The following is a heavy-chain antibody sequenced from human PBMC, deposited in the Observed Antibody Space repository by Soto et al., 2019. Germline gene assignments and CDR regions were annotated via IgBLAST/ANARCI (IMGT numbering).Heavy chain of an antibody. J-gene: IGHJ2*01. Sequence: EVQVLESGGGLVQPGGSLRLSCAGSGFTFINYAINWVRQAPGKGLEWVSSISGGGDAAFFPDSVRGRFTISRDNSKNTVTLQMNSLGVDDTAVYYCARKILGSTTRPNYWYFDLWGRGTLVTGSS. CDR2: ISGGGDAA. V-gene: IGHV3-23*01. D-gene: IGHD7-27*01. CDR1: GFTFINYA. CDR3: ARKILGSTTRPNYWYFDL.